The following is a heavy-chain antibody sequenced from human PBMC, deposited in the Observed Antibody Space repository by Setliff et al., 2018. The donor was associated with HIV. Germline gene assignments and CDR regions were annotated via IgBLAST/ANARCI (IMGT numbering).Heavy chain of an antibody. V-gene: IGHV4-59*01. J-gene: IGHJ3*02. CDR1: GGSISSYY. D-gene: IGHD2-21*02. CDR3: ARGEAYCGGDCPNDAFDI. CDR2: IYYSGST. Sequence: PSETLSLTCTVSGGSISSYYWSWIRQPPGKGLEWIGYIYYSGSTNYNPSLKSRVTISVDTSKNQFSLKLSSVTAADTAVYYCARGEAYCGGDCPNDAFDIWGQGTMVT.